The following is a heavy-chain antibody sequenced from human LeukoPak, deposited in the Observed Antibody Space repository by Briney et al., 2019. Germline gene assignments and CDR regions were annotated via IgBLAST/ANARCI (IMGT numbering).Heavy chain of an antibody. CDR3: VWEYSRSFNS. V-gene: IGHV3-7*03. CDR2: IKQDGSEK. Sequence: GGSLRLSCAASGFTFSSYWMSWVRQAPGKGLEWVANIKQDGSEKYYVDSVKGRFTISRDNAKNSLYLQMSNLKTEDTAVYYVVWEYSRSFNSWGQGTLVTVSS. D-gene: IGHD6-6*01. J-gene: IGHJ4*02. CDR1: GFTFSSYW.